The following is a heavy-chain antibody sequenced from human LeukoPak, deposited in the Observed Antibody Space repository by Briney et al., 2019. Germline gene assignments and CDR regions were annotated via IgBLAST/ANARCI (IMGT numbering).Heavy chain of an antibody. CDR3: ARGWATRLNTSNDY. CDR1: GGSFSGYY. V-gene: IGHV4-34*01. CDR2: INHSGST. J-gene: IGHJ4*02. Sequence: SETLSLTCAVYGGSFSGYYWSWIRQPPGKGLEWIGEINHSGSTNYNPSLKSRVTISVDTSKNQFSLKLSSVTAADTAVYYCARGWATRLNTSNDYWGQGTLVTVSS. D-gene: IGHD5-12*01.